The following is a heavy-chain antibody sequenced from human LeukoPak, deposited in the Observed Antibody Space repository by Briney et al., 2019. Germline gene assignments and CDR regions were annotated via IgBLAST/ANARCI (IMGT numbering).Heavy chain of an antibody. CDR3: ASSYCSGGSCYSWWFDP. Sequence: PGGSLRLSCAASGFTFNSYEMNWVRQAPGKGLERVSYISTSGSTIYYADSVKGRFTISRDNAKNSLYLQMNSLRAEDTAIYYCASSYCSGGSCYSWWFDPWGQGTLVTVSS. D-gene: IGHD2-15*01. CDR1: GFTFNSYE. V-gene: IGHV3-48*03. CDR2: ISTSGSTI. J-gene: IGHJ5*02.